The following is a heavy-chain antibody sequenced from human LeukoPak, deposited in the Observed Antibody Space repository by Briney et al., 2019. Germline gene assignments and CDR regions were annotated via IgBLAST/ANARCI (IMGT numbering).Heavy chain of an antibody. D-gene: IGHD3-22*01. CDR3: ARGPYDSSGYYYFDY. CDR1: DGSISSYY. J-gene: IGHJ4*02. Sequence: PSETLSLTCTVSDGSISSYYWSWIRQPPGKGLEWSGYIYYSGSTNYNPSLKSRVTISVDTSKNQFSLKLSSVTAADTAVYYCARGPYDSSGYYYFDYWGQGTLVTVSS. V-gene: IGHV4-59*01. CDR2: IYYSGST.